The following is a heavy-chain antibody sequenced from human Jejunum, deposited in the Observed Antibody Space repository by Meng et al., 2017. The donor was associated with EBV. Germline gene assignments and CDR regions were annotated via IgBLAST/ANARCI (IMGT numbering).Heavy chain of an antibody. D-gene: IGHD5-24*01. CDR1: GFSLSTSGVG. V-gene: IGHV2-5*02. CDR3: AHRGYNFAFDY. J-gene: IGHJ4*02. Sequence: QIPCKQPAPTLLKPPQTLTLSCTFSGFSLSTSGVGVAWFRQPPGKALEWLALTYWDADKRYNPSLRDRLSITKDTSKNQVVLTMTNMDPVDTATYFCAHRGYNFAFDYWGQGALVTVSS. CDR2: TYWDADK.